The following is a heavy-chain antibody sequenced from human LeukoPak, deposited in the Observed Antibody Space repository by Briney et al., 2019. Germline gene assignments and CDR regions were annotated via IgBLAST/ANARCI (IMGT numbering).Heavy chain of an antibody. J-gene: IGHJ4*02. CDR3: ARDFYVGSGSYYIGY. CDR2: ILYDGSNK. V-gene: IGHV3-33*01. Sequence: GGSLRLSCAASGFTFSSYGMHWVRQAPGKGLEGGAVILYDGSNKYYADSVKGRFTISRDNSKNTLYLQMNSLRAEDTAVYYCARDFYVGSGSYYIGYWGQGTLVTVSS. CDR1: GFTFSSYG. D-gene: IGHD3-10*01.